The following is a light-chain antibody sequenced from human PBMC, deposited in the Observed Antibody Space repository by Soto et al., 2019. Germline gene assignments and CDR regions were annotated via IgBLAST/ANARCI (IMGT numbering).Light chain of an antibody. CDR1: SSDIGAYNY. J-gene: IGLJ2*01. CDR3: SSYAGSLVV. CDR2: QVT. V-gene: IGLV2-8*01. Sequence: QSALTQPPSASGSPGQSVTISCTGTSSDIGAYNYVSWYRQYPDKAPKLLVYQVTKRPSGVPDRFSGSKSGNTAALTVSGLQVEDEAVYYCSSYAGSLVVFGGGTQLTVL.